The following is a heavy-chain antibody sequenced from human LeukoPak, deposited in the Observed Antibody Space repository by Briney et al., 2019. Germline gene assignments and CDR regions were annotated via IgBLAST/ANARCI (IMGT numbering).Heavy chain of an antibody. CDR3: AKGRGGYSYGSDY. CDR2: ISGSGGST. Sequence: PGGSLRLSCAASGFMFADHGMTWVRQVPGKGLEWVSAISGSGGSTYYADSVKGRFTISRDNSKNTLYLQMNSLRAEDTAVYYCAKGRGGYSYGSDYWGQGTLVTVSS. V-gene: IGHV3-23*01. CDR1: GFMFADHG. D-gene: IGHD5-18*01. J-gene: IGHJ4*02.